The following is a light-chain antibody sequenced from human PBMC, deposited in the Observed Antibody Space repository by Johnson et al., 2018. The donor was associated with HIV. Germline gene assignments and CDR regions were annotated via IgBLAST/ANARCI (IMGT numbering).Light chain of an antibody. Sequence: QSVLTQPPSVSAAPGQKVTISCSGSNSNIGNNYVSWYQQLPGTAPKLLIYENNKRPSGIPDRFSGSKSGTSATLGITGLQTGDEADYYCGTWDSSLSALYVFGTGIKVTVL. CDR3: GTWDSSLSALYV. J-gene: IGLJ1*01. CDR1: NSNIGNNY. CDR2: ENN. V-gene: IGLV1-51*02.